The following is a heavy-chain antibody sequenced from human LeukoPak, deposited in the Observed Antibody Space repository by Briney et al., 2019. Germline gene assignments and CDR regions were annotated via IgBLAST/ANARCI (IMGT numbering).Heavy chain of an antibody. CDR3: ATPFSRAYYYMDV. D-gene: IGHD3-3*02. Sequence: ASVKVSCKVSGYTLTELSMHWVRQAPGKGLEWMGGFDPEDGETIYAQKFRGRVTMTEDTSTDTAYMELSSPRSEDTAVYYCATPFSRAYYYMDVWGKGTTVTVSS. V-gene: IGHV1-24*01. CDR2: FDPEDGET. J-gene: IGHJ6*03. CDR1: GYTLTELS.